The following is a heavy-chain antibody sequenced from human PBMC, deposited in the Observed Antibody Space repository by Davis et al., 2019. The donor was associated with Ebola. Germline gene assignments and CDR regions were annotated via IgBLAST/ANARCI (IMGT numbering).Heavy chain of an antibody. Sequence: GESLKISCAASGFTFSSYAMHWVRQAPGKGLEWVAVISPDGSDKNYADSVKGRFTISRDNAKNTLYLQMNSLRAEDTAVYYCARDLTYSSSWYLYGMDVWGKGTTVTVSS. J-gene: IGHJ6*04. CDR2: ISPDGSDK. V-gene: IGHV3-30*04. CDR3: ARDLTYSSSWYLYGMDV. D-gene: IGHD6-13*01. CDR1: GFTFSSYA.